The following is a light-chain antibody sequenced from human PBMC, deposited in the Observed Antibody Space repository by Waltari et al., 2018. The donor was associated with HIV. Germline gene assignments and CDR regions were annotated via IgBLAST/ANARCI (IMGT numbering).Light chain of an antibody. V-gene: IGLV2-14*01. CDR2: EVN. J-gene: IGLJ2*01. CDR3: SSYTSSSTLV. CDR1: SSDVGYYNY. Sequence: QSALTQPASVSGSPGQSITIPCTGTSSDVGYYNYVSWYQQNPGKATKLMIYEVNNLPSGVPDRFSGSKSGNTASLTISGLRTEDEANYYCSSYTSSSTLVFGGGTKVTVL.